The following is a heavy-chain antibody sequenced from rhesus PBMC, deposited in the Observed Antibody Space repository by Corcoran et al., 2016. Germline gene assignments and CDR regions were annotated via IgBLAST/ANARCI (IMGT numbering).Heavy chain of an antibody. CDR1: GFPFSSYE. J-gene: IGHJ5-1*01. D-gene: IGHD2-27*01. Sequence: DVQLVECGGGLVKPGGSRRLSCVASGFPFSSYEEQWVRQAPGKVLEWVSVNSESGGTTYYADSVKGRFTNSRDNAKNSLFLQMNSLGAEGTAVYYCTGFCSGIYCYGRFDVWGAGVLVTVSS. V-gene: IGHV3-100*02. CDR2: NSESGGTT. CDR3: TGFCSGIYCYGRFDV.